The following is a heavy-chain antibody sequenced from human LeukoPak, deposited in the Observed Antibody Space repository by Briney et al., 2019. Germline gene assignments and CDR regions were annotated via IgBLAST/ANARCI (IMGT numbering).Heavy chain of an antibody. CDR1: VYTFNSYD. CDR3: ASLVAATPYYYYGMDV. D-gene: IGHD2-15*01. CDR2: ISAYNGNT. Sequence: ASVTVSCKASVYTFNSYDISWVRQAPGQGLEWMGWISAYNGNTNYAQKLQGRVTMTTDTSTSTAYMELRSLRADDTAVYYCASLVAATPYYYYGMDVWGQGTTVTGSS. J-gene: IGHJ6*02. V-gene: IGHV1-18*01.